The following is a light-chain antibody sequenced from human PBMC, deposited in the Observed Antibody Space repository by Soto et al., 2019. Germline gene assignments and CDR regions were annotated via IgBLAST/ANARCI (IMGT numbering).Light chain of an antibody. Sequence: QSALTQPASVSGSPGQSITISCTGTSSDVGGYDYVSWYQQHPGKAPKFMIYEVTNRPSGVSHRFSGSKSANTASLTISGLQAEDEADYYCSSYTSTSTYGFGTGTKVTVL. V-gene: IGLV2-14*01. J-gene: IGLJ1*01. CDR2: EVT. CDR3: SSYTSTSTYG. CDR1: SSDVGGYDY.